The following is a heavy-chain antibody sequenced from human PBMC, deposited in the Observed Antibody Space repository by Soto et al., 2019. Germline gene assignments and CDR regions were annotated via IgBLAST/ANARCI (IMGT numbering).Heavy chain of an antibody. Sequence: GGSLRLSCAASGFTFSSYWMHWVRQAPGKGLVWVSRINSDGSSTSYADSVKGRFTISRDNTKNTLYLKMNSLRAEDTAVYYCARFVATVTTRFYYGMDVWGQGTTVTVSS. V-gene: IGHV3-74*01. J-gene: IGHJ6*02. CDR1: GFTFSSYW. CDR3: ARFVATVTTRFYYGMDV. CDR2: INSDGSST. D-gene: IGHD4-4*01.